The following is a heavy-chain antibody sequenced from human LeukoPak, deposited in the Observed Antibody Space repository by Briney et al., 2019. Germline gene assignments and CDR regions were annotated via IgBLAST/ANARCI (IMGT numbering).Heavy chain of an antibody. V-gene: IGHV3-20*04. Sequence: GGSLRLSCAASGFTFDDYGMSWVRQAPGEGLEWVSGINWNGGSTGYADSVKGRFTISRDNAKNSLYLQMNSLRAEDTALYYCARRAPGIAAAGPYYYYYYMDVWGKGTTVTVSS. D-gene: IGHD6-13*01. CDR1: GFTFDDYG. CDR3: ARRAPGIAAAGPYYYYYYMDV. J-gene: IGHJ6*03. CDR2: INWNGGST.